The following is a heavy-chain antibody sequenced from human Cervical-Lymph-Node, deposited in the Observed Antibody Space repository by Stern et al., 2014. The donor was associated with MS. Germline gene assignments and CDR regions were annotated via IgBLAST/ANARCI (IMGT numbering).Heavy chain of an antibody. CDR3: AHARRDGYNLAFDF. D-gene: IGHD5-24*01. CDR2: IYWDDDK. Sequence: QITLKESGPTLVRPTQTLTLTCAFSGFSLSTSGVGVGWMRQPPGKALEWLALIYWDDDKRYRESLRSRLTITKDTSKNQVVLTMTNMDPVDTATYYCAHARRDGYNLAFDFWGQGTMVTVSS. J-gene: IGHJ3*01. CDR1: GFSLSTSGVG. V-gene: IGHV2-5*02.